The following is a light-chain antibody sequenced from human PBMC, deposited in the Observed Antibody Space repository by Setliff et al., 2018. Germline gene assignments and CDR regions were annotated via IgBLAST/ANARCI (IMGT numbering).Light chain of an antibody. CDR2: HNN. J-gene: IGLJ1*01. Sequence: QSVLTQPPSVSGAPGQRVSISCSRGRSNIGAGHDVHWYYHLAGTAPKLLIYHNNNRASGIPDRFSGSKSGTSASLAIAELQAEEEADYYCQSYDNTLGVSIFGGGTKVTVL. CDR3: QSYDNTLGVSI. CDR1: RSNIGAGHD. V-gene: IGLV1-40*01.